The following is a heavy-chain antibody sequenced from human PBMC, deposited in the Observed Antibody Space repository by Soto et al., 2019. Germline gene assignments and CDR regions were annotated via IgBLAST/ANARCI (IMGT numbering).Heavy chain of an antibody. D-gene: IGHD2-21*02. CDR2: ISLYHHST. CDR3: ARELYSCGGDCPYYMDY. Sequence: ASVKVSCRTSGYPFTDYFIHWVRQAPGQGLEWMGIISLYHHSTSYAQKFQGRLTVTADTSTTTVYMDLSSLTSEDSAVYWCARELYSCGGDCPYYMDYWGQGTLVTVSS. V-gene: IGHV1-46*01. J-gene: IGHJ4*02. CDR1: GYPFTDYF.